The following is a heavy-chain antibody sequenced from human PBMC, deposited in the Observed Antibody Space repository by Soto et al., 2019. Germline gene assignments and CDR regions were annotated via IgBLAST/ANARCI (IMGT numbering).Heavy chain of an antibody. D-gene: IGHD4-17*01. Sequence: QVQLVESGGGVVQPGRSLRLSCAASGFTFSSYGMHWVRQAPGKGLEWVAVISYDGSNKYYADSVKGRFTISRDNSKNTLYLQMNSLRAEGTAVYYCGKATYGDYHYGMDVWGQGTTVTV. V-gene: IGHV3-30*18. CDR1: GFTFSSYG. J-gene: IGHJ6*02. CDR2: ISYDGSNK. CDR3: GKATYGDYHYGMDV.